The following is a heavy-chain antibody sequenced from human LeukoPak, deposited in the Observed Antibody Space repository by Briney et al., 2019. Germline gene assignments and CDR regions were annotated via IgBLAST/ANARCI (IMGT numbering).Heavy chain of an antibody. D-gene: IGHD1-14*01. V-gene: IGHV5-51*01. Sequence: GESLKISCKGSGYSFTSYWIGWVRQIPGKGLEWMGIIYPGDSDTRYSPSIQGQVTISTDKSISTAYLQWSSLKASDTATYYCARHDEPSGGEAVYWGQGTLVTVSS. CDR2: IYPGDSDT. J-gene: IGHJ4*02. CDR3: ARHDEPSGGEAVY. CDR1: GYSFTSYW.